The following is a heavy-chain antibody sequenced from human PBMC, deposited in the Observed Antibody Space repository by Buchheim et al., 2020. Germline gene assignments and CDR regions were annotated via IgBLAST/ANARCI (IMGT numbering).Heavy chain of an antibody. D-gene: IGHD3-9*01. V-gene: IGHV3-7*01. Sequence: EVQLVESGGGLVQPGGSLRLSCAASGFTFSSYWMSWVRQAPGKGLEWVANIKQDGSEKYYVDSVKGRFTISRDNAKNSLYLQMNSLRAEDTAVYYCARDDKLRYCDWLRREDYYGMDVWGQGTT. CDR2: IKQDGSEK. CDR1: GFTFSSYW. J-gene: IGHJ6*02. CDR3: ARDDKLRYCDWLRREDYYGMDV.